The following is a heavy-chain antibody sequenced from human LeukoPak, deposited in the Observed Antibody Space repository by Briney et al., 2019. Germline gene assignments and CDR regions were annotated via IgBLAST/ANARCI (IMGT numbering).Heavy chain of an antibody. CDR3: TRDPHSYHGNPHDF. D-gene: IGHD4-23*01. CDR2: IRSKDHGGTT. V-gene: IGHV3-49*03. CDR1: GFTFGDYA. J-gene: IGHJ4*02. Sequence: PGGSLRLSCTASGFTFGDYALSWFRQAPGKGLEWLSFIRSKDHGGTTEYAASVKGRFTISRDDSNSIAYLQMNSLIIEDTAVYFCTRDPHSYHGNPHDFWGKGTRVTV.